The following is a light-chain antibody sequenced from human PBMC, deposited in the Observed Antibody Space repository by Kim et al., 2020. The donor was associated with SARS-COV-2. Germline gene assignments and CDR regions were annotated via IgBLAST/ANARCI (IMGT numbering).Light chain of an antibody. CDR1: SSNIGAGYG. Sequence: VTISCTGSSSNIGAGYGVHWYQQLPGTAPKLLIYGNSNRPSGVPDRFSGSKSGTSASLAITGLQAEDEADYYCQSYDSSLSGSVFGGGTQLTVL. CDR2: GNS. V-gene: IGLV1-40*01. CDR3: QSYDSSLSGSV. J-gene: IGLJ2*01.